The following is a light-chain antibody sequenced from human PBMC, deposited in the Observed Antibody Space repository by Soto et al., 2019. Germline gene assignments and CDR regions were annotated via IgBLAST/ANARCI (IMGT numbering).Light chain of an antibody. CDR3: QQYENLPLT. J-gene: IGKJ4*01. CDR2: DAS. V-gene: IGKV1-33*01. Sequence: DIQMTQSPSSLSASVGDRVTITCQASQDISNFLNWYQQTPGKAPKLVIYDASTLQTGVPSRFRGSGSGRDFTFTIASLQSEDFGTYFCQQYENLPLTFGGGTTVEIK. CDR1: QDISNF.